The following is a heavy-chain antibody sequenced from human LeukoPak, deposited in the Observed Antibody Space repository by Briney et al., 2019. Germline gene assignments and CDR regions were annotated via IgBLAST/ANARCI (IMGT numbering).Heavy chain of an antibody. J-gene: IGHJ4*02. D-gene: IGHD1-26*01. CDR2: IYHSGTT. CDR3: ARYSGNYRFFDY. CDR1: SGSISGYDYY. V-gene: IGHV4-31*03. Sequence: SETLSLTCTVSSGSISGYDYYWTWIRQHPGKGLEWIGYIYHSGTTYYNPSLKSRVTISVDTSENQFSLKLTSVTAADSAMYYCARYSGNYRFFDYWGQGTLVTVSS.